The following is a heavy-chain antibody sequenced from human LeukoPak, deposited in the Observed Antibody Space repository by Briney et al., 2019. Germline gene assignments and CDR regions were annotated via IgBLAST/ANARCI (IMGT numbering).Heavy chain of an antibody. CDR2: IYHSGST. J-gene: IGHJ3*02. CDR1: GGSISSGGYY. CDR3: ASPNGWELSGAFDI. D-gene: IGHD1-26*01. V-gene: IGHV4-30-2*01. Sequence: SQTLSLTCTVSGGSISSGGYYWSWIRQPPGKGLEWIGYIYHSGSTYYNPSLKSRVTISVDRSKNQFSLKLSSVTAADTAVYYCASPNGWELSGAFDIWGQGTTVTVSS.